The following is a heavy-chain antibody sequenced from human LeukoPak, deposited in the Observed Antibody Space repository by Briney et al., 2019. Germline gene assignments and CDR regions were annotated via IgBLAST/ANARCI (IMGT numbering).Heavy chain of an antibody. V-gene: IGHV4-34*01. CDR1: GGSFSGYY. D-gene: IGHD6-13*01. J-gene: IGHJ4*02. Sequence: SETLSLTCAVYGGSFSGYYWSWIRQPPGKGLEWIGEINHSGSTNYNPSLKSRVTISVDTSKNQFSLKLSSVTAADTAVYYCARVRMAAGTKMDYLDYWGQGTLVTVSS. CDR3: ARVRMAAGTKMDYLDY. CDR2: INHSGST.